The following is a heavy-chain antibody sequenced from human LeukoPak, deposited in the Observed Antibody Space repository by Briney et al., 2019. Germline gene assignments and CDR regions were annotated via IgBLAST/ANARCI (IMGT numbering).Heavy chain of an antibody. CDR3: ARGSPTVSFDY. Sequence: SETLSLTCTVSGGSISSYYWSWIRQPPGKGLEWIGYIYYSGSTNYNPSLKSRVTISVDTSKSQFSLKLSSVTAADTAVYYCARGSPTVSFDYWGQGTLVTVSS. CDR2: IYYSGST. CDR1: GGSISSYY. D-gene: IGHD4-17*01. J-gene: IGHJ4*02. V-gene: IGHV4-59*01.